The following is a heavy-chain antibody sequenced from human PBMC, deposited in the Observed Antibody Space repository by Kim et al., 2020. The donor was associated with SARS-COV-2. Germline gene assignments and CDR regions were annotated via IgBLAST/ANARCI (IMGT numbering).Heavy chain of an antibody. Sequence: SETLSLTCTVSGGSISSSSYYWGWIRQPPGKGLEWIGSIYYSGSTYYNPSLKSRVTISVDTSKNQFSLKLSSVTAADTAVYYCAFSTWIQLWSGFDYWGQGTLVTVSS. D-gene: IGHD5-18*01. J-gene: IGHJ4*02. CDR1: GGSISSSSYY. CDR2: IYYSGST. V-gene: IGHV4-39*07. CDR3: AFSTWIQLWSGFDY.